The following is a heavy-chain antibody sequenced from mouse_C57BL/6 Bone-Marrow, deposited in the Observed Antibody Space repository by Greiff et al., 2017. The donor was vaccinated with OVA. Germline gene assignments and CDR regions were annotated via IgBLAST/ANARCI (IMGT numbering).Heavy chain of an antibody. Sequence: QVQLQQSGAELVKPGASVKLSCKASGYTFTSSWMHWVKQRPGRGLEWIGRIDPSSGGTKYNEKFKGKATLTVDKSSSTAYMQLSSLTSEDSAFSVCATYYYGSSYGVFDVWGTGTTFTVSS. J-gene: IGHJ1*03. V-gene: IGHV1-72*01. D-gene: IGHD1-1*01. CDR1: GYTFTSSW. CDR3: ATYYYGSSYGVFDV. CDR2: IDPSSGGT.